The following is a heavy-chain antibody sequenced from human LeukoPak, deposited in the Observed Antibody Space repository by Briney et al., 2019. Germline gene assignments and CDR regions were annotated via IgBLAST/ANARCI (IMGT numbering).Heavy chain of an antibody. Sequence: PGGSLRLSCSTSGFTFSNYAMTWVRQAPGMGLEWVSLVSGSGDSTYYADSVKGRFTISRDNSKKMLYLQMNSLRAEDTAIYYCAKDAGYNYGYDYWGQGTLATVSS. V-gene: IGHV3-23*01. D-gene: IGHD5-18*01. J-gene: IGHJ4*02. CDR3: AKDAGYNYGYDY. CDR2: VSGSGDST. CDR1: GFTFSNYA.